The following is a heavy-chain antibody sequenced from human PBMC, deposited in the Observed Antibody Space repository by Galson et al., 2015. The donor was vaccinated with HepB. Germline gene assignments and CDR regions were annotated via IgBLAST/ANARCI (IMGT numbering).Heavy chain of an antibody. CDR2: IYYSGST. CDR1: GGSISSGGYY. J-gene: IGHJ2*01. D-gene: IGHD1-26*01. V-gene: IGHV4-31*03. CDR3: ARVIVGATGYFGL. Sequence: LSLTCTVSGGSISSGGYYWSWIRQHPGKGLEWIGYIYYSGSTYYNPSLKSRVTISVDTSKNQFSLKLSSVTAADTAVYYCARVIVGATGYFGLWGRGTLVTVSS.